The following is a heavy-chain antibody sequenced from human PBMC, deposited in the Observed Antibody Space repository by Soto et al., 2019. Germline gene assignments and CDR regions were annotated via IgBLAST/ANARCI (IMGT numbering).Heavy chain of an antibody. CDR2: ISAYNGNT. CDR1: GYTFTSYG. D-gene: IGHD3-22*01. V-gene: IGHV1-18*01. CDR3: ARAADYYDSSPVDY. J-gene: IGHJ4*02. Sequence: ASVKVSCKASGYTFTSYGISWVRQAPGQGLEWMGWISAYNGNTNYAQKLQGRVTMTTDTSTSTAYMELRSLRSDDTAVYYCARAADYYDSSPVDYWGQGTLVTVSS.